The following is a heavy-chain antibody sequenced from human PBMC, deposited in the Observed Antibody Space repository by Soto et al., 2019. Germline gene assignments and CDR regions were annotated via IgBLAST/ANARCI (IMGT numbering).Heavy chain of an antibody. CDR2: INPASGST. J-gene: IGHJ4*02. CDR1: GYTFTHYY. D-gene: IGHD6-13*01. V-gene: IGHV1-46*01. Sequence: QVQLVQSGAEVKKPGASVKLSCRTSGYTFTHYYIHWVRQAPGQGLEWLGIINPASGSTNYAQEFQGRVTLTMDTSTTTVYMELSGLRAEDSAIFYCARDFAAGDHWGQGTLVTVS. CDR3: ARDFAAGDH.